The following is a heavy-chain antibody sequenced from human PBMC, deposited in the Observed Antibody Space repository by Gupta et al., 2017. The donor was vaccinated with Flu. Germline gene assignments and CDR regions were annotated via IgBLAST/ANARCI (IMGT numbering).Heavy chain of an antibody. D-gene: IGHD6-19*01. CDR1: GGSISSYY. CDR2: IYYSGST. V-gene: IGHV4-59*01. CDR3: ARDAAVAGFDY. J-gene: IGHJ4*02. Sequence: GGSISSYYWSWIRQPPGKGLEWIGYIYYSGSTNYNPSLKSRVTISVDTAKNQFSLKLSSVTAADTAVYYGARDAAVAGFDYGGQGTMVTVSS.